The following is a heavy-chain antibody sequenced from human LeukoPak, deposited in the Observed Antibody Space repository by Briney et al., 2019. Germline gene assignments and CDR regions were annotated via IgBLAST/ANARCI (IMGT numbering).Heavy chain of an antibody. J-gene: IGHJ6*02. V-gene: IGHV3-74*01. CDR1: GFTFSSYW. D-gene: IGHD2-2*01. Sequence: QPGGSLRLPCAASGFTFSSYWIHWVRQAPGKGLVWVSRINSDGSSTSYADSVKGRFTISRDNAKNTLYLQMNSLRAEDTAVYYCARDLGYCSSTSCYRYGMDVWGQGTTVTVSS. CDR3: ARDLGYCSSTSCYRYGMDV. CDR2: INSDGSST.